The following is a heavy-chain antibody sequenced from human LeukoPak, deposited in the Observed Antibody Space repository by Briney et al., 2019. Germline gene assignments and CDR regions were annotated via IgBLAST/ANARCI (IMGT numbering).Heavy chain of an antibody. CDR1: GYTFTGYY. J-gene: IGHJ4*02. V-gene: IGHV1-2*06. CDR2: IDPNSGGT. D-gene: IGHD2-2*01. CDR3: ARDSRVSGDY. Sequence: EASVKVSCKTSGYTFTGYYIHWVRQAPGKGLEWLGRIDPNSGGTRYTHNFQSRVTMTRDTSISTAYMDLHSLRSDYATVYNCARDSRVSGDYWGQGTLVTVSS.